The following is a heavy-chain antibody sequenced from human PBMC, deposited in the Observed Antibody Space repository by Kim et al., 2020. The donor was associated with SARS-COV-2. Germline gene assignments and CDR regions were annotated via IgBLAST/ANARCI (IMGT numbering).Heavy chain of an antibody. CDR3: ATSRGGSSGYTRLPDY. D-gene: IGHD3-22*01. CDR2: FDPEDGET. J-gene: IGHJ4*02. Sequence: ASVKVSCKVSGYTLTELSMHWVRQAPGKGLEWMGGFDPEDGETIYAQKFQGRVTMTEDTSTDTAYMELSSLRSEDTAVYYCATSRGGSSGYTRLPDYWGQGTLVTVSS. V-gene: IGHV1-24*01. CDR1: GYTLTELS.